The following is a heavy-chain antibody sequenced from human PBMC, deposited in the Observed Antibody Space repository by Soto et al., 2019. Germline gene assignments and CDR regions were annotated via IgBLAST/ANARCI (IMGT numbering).Heavy chain of an antibody. CDR3: ASAAVTGTAGLDF. CDR1: GYTFSGLY. Sequence: ASLEVPCKDSGYTFSGLYIQWVRPAHGKGLEWMGWINPNSGGTKSAEKFQGRVTMTRDTSISTAYMELSRLTSDDTAVYYCASAAVTGTAGLDFWGQGTQVPVS. CDR2: INPNSGGT. D-gene: IGHD6-19*01. J-gene: IGHJ4*02. V-gene: IGHV1-2*02.